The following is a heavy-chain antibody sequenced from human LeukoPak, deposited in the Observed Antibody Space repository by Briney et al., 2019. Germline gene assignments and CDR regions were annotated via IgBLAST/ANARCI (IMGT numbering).Heavy chain of an antibody. J-gene: IGHJ4*02. V-gene: IGHV4-30-4*01. D-gene: IGHD1-26*01. CDR1: GGPISSGDYY. Sequence: SQTLSLTCTVSGGPISSGDYYWSWIRQPPGKGLEWIGYIYYSGSTYYNPSLKSRVTISVDTSKNQFSLKLSSVTAADTAVYYCARGYDSGSYEPHSFDYWGQGTLVTVSS. CDR3: ARGYDSGSYEPHSFDY. CDR2: IYYSGST.